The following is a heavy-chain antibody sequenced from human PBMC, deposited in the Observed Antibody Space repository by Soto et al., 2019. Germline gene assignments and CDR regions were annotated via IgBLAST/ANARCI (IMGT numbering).Heavy chain of an antibody. CDR1: GYTFTSYG. V-gene: IGHV1-18*01. CDR2: ISAYNGNT. J-gene: IGHJ6*03. Sequence: ASVKVSCKASGYTFTSYGISWVRQAPGQGLEWMGWISAYNGNTNYAQKLQGRVTMTTDTSTSTAYMGLRSLRSDDTAVYYCARGLEYSSSWPYYYYYMDVWGKGTTVTVSS. CDR3: ARGLEYSSSWPYYYYYMDV. D-gene: IGHD6-13*01.